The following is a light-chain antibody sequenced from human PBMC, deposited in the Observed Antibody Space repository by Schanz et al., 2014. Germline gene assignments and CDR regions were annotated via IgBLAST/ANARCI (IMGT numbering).Light chain of an antibody. CDR3: QSYASRMGGV. CDR1: SSDVGGNNH. V-gene: IGLV2-8*01. J-gene: IGLJ3*02. Sequence: QSALTQPPSASGSPGQSVAISCTGTSSDVGGNNHVSWYQQYPGKAPKLILYEVSQRPSGVPDRFSGSKSGTSGTLAITGLQAEDEADYYCQSYASRMGGVFGGGTKLTVL. CDR2: EVS.